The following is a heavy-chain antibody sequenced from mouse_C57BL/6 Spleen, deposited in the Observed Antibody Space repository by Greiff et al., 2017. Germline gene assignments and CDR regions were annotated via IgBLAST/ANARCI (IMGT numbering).Heavy chain of an antibody. J-gene: IGHJ4*01. CDR1: GYTFTSYW. Sequence: QVQLKQPGAELVKPGASVKLSCKASGYTFTSYWMHWVKQRPGQGLEWIGEIYPRSGNTYYNEKFKGKATLTADKSSSTAYMELRSLTSEDSAVYFCARGESTYPGDYWGQGTSVTVSS. CDR2: IYPRSGNT. CDR3: ARGESTYPGDY. V-gene: IGHV1-81*01. D-gene: IGHD5-5*01.